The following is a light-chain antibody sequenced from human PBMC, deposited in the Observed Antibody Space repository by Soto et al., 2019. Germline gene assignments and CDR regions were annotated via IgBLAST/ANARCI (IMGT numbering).Light chain of an antibody. CDR3: LQYNSYS. V-gene: IGKV1-5*03. CDR1: QSIGRW. CDR2: QAS. J-gene: IGKJ2*01. Sequence: DIQMTQSPSTLSASVGDRVTITCRASQSIGRWLAWYQQKPGKAPTLLISQASTLQGGVPSRFSGRGSGTEFTPAIDSLQPEDFATYYSLQYNSYSFGQGTKVEIK.